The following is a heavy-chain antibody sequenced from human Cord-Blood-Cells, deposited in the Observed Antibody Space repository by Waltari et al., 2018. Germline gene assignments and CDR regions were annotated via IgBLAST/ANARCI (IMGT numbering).Heavy chain of an antibody. CDR3: ARNSNYYGSGSYYWYFDL. V-gene: IGHV4-59*01. Sequence: QVQLQESGPGLVKPSETLSLTCTVPGGSISSYYWSWIRQPPGKGLEWIGYIYYSGSTNYNPSLKSRVTISVDTSKNQFSLKLSSVTAADTAVYYCARNSNYYGSGSYYWYFDLWGRGTLVTVSS. J-gene: IGHJ2*01. CDR1: GGSISSYY. CDR2: IYYSGST. D-gene: IGHD3-10*01.